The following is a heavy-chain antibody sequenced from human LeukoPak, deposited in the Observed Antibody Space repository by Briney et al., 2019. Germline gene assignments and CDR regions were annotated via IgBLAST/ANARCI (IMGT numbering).Heavy chain of an antibody. CDR3: ARGGAVAALDY. V-gene: IGHV4-59*01. CDR1: GGSISSYY. D-gene: IGHD6-19*01. CDR2: IYYSGST. J-gene: IGHJ4*02. Sequence: SETLSLTCTVSGGSISSYYWSWIRQPPGKGLEWIGYIYYSGSTNYNPSLKSRVTMSVDTSKNQFSLKLSSVTAADTAVYYCARGGAVAALDYWGQGTLVTVSS.